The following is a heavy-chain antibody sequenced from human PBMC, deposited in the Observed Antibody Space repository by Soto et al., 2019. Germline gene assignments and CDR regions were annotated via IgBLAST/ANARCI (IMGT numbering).Heavy chain of an antibody. CDR2: IYYSGST. J-gene: IGHJ6*02. D-gene: IGHD6-13*01. V-gene: IGHV4-59*01. Sequence: QVQLQESGPGLVKPSETLSLTCTVSGGSISSYYWSWIRQPPGKGLEWIGYIYYSGSTNYNPSLKRLVTLSVDPSKNQFSLQLSSLTAAATAVYYCARAGGSSWYGSYYYYGMDVWGQGTTVTVSS. CDR1: GGSISSYY. CDR3: ARAGGSSWYGSYYYYGMDV.